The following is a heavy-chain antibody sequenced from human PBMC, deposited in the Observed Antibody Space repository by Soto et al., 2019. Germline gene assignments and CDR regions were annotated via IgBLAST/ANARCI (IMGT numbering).Heavy chain of an antibody. CDR2: IYYSGST. CDR1: VGSISSSSYY. D-gene: IGHD5-18*01. Sequence: SETLSLTCTVSVGSISSSSYYWFWIRHPPGKGLEWIGSIYYSGSTYYNPSLKSRVTISVDTSKNQFSLKLSPVTAADTAVYYCARHAETQLWLEAGWFDPWGQGTLVTVSS. CDR3: ARHAETQLWLEAGWFDP. V-gene: IGHV4-39*01. J-gene: IGHJ5*02.